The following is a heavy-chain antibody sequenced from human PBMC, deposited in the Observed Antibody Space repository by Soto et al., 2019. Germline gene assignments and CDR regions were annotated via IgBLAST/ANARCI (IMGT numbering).Heavy chain of an antibody. D-gene: IGHD3-10*01. CDR2: IYNSVNN. J-gene: IGHJ4*02. V-gene: IGHV4-30-4*01. Sequence: QVQLQESGPGLVEPSQTLSLTCTVSGDSISNGYYTWSWIRQPPGKDLEWIGHIYNSVNNYSNPSLKSRVTISADTSKNQFSLKLSSVTAADTAVYYCARGPSGDKVDYWGQGTLVTVSS. CDR3: ARGPSGDKVDY. CDR1: GDSISNGYYT.